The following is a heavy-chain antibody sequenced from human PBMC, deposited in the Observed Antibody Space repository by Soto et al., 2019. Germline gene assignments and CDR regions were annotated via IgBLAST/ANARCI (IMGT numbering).Heavy chain of an antibody. CDR3: AEGPTTWGYSYAKNYYYYGMDV. V-gene: IGHV1-69*13. D-gene: IGHD5-18*01. CDR1: GGTFSSYA. J-gene: IGHJ6*02. Sequence: GASVKDSCKASGGTFSSYAISWVRQATGQGGEGMGGIIPIFGTANYAKKFQGRVTITADESTSTVYMSLSSLSSEATAVYYCAEGPTTWGYSYAKNYYYYGMDVWGQGTTVTVSS. CDR2: IIPIFGTA.